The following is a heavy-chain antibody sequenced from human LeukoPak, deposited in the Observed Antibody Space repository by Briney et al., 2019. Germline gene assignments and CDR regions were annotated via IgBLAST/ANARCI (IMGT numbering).Heavy chain of an antibody. CDR3: ARWYSSGWAFDY. CDR1: GGSISSSSYY. J-gene: IGHJ4*02. V-gene: IGHV4-61*05. CDR2: VHYSGST. Sequence: SSETLSLTCTVSGGSISSSSYYWNWIRQPPGKGLEWIGYVHYSGSTKYNPSLKSRVTISVDTSKNQFSLKLSSVIAADTAVYYCARWYSSGWAFDYWGQGTLVTVSS. D-gene: IGHD6-19*01.